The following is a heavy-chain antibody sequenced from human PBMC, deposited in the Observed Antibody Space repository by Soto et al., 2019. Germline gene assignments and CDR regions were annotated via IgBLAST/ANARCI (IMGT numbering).Heavy chain of an antibody. Sequence: GGSLRLSCAASGFTFSSYDMHWVRQATGKGLEWVSAIGTAGDTYYPGSVKGRFTISRENAKNSLYLQMNSLRAGDTAVYYCARAMGGYDFWSGHDAFDIWGQGTMVTVSS. CDR1: GFTFSSYD. CDR2: IGTAGDT. J-gene: IGHJ3*02. D-gene: IGHD3-3*01. V-gene: IGHV3-13*01. CDR3: ARAMGGYDFWSGHDAFDI.